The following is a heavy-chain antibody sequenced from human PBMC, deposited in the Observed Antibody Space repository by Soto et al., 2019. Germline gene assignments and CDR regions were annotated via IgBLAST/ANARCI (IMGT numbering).Heavy chain of an antibody. CDR3: AREAV. Sequence: EVQLVESGGGLVQPGGSLRLSCAASGFTFSGYWMGWVRQAPGKGLEWVANIKQDGSEQFYVDSVKGRFTISRDNAKNSLYLQMNSLRAEDTAVYYWAREAVWGQGTTVTVSS. CDR2: IKQDGSEQ. J-gene: IGHJ6*02. CDR1: GFTFSGYW. V-gene: IGHV3-7*04.